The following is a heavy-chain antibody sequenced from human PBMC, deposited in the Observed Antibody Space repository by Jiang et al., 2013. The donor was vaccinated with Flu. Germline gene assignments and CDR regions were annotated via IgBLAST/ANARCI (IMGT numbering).Heavy chain of an antibody. D-gene: IGHD5-18*01. CDR3: ARDRERGARGYSYGHGGFDY. Sequence: QLLESGGGLVKPGGSLRLSCAASGFTFSDYYMSWIRQAPGKGLEWVSYISSSSSYTNYADSVKGRFTISRDNAKNSLYLQMNSLRAEDTAVYYCARDRERGARGYSYGHGGFDYWGQGTLVTVSS. CDR2: ISSSSSYT. J-gene: IGHJ4*02. CDR1: GFTFSDYY. V-gene: IGHV3-11*05.